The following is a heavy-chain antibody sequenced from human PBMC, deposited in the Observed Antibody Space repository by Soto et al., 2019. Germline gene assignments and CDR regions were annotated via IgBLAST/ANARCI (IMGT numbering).Heavy chain of an antibody. CDR2: IYHSGST. D-gene: IGHD6-13*01. J-gene: IGHJ4*02. Sequence: PSETLYLTCAVSGGSISSSNWWSWVRQPPGKGLEWIGEIYHSGSTNYNPSLKSRVTISVDKSKNQFSLKLSSVTAADTAAYYCARFIAAAGTDDYWGQGTLVTVSS. CDR3: ARFIAAAGTDDY. CDR1: GGSISSSNW. V-gene: IGHV4-4*02.